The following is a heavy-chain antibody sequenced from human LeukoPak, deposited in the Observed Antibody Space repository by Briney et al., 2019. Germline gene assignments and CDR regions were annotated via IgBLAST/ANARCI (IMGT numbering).Heavy chain of an antibody. CDR3: ARDPSPPTGDGGYYFDY. V-gene: IGHV3-30*03. CDR1: GFTLSTDS. J-gene: IGHJ4*02. CDR2: ISYDGSNK. D-gene: IGHD7-27*01. Sequence: GGSLRLSCVASGFTLSTDSMNWVRQAPGKGLEWVTVISYDGSNKYYADSVKGRFTISRDNSKNTLYLQMNSLRAEDTAVYYCARDPSPPTGDGGYYFDYWGQGTLVTVSS.